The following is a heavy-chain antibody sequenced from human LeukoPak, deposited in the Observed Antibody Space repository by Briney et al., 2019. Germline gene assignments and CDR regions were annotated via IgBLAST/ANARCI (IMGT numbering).Heavy chain of an antibody. Sequence: GRSLRLSCAASGFTFSSFGMHWVRQAPGKGLEWVAAIWYNGSNKHYADSVKGRFTISRDNSKNTLYLQMDSLRAEDTAVYYCARDPYDFWSGFDYWGQGTLVTVSS. CDR2: IWYNGSNK. CDR1: GFTFSSFG. D-gene: IGHD3-3*01. V-gene: IGHV3-33*01. CDR3: ARDPYDFWSGFDY. J-gene: IGHJ4*02.